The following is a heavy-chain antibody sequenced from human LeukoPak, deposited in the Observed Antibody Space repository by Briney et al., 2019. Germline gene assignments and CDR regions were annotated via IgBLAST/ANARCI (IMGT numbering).Heavy chain of an antibody. CDR3: TKDRAYDILTGHFDY. CDR2: ISWNSGSI. J-gene: IGHJ4*02. CDR1: GFTFDDYA. Sequence: SGRSLRLSCAASGFTFDDYAMHWVRQAPGKGLEWVSGISWNSGSIGYADSVKGRFTISRDNAKNSLYLQMNSLRAEDTALYFFTKDRAYDILTGHFDYWGQGTLVTVSS. D-gene: IGHD3-9*01. V-gene: IGHV3-9*01.